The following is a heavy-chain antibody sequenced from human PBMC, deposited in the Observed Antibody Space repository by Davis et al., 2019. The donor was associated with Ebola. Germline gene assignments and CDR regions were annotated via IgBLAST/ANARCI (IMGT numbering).Heavy chain of an antibody. V-gene: IGHV4-59*01. CDR3: ARDPYSGSDTYWYFDL. Sequence: PGGSLRLSCTVSGGSISSYYWSWIRQPPGKGLEWIGYIYYSGSTNYNPSLKSRVTISLDTSKNQFSLKLSSVTAADTAVYYCARDPYSGSDTYWYFDLWGRGTLVTVSS. J-gene: IGHJ2*01. CDR2: IYYSGST. D-gene: IGHD5-12*01. CDR1: GGSISSYY.